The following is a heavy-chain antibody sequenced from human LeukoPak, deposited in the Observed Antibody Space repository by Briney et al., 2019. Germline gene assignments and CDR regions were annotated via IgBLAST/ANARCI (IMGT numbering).Heavy chain of an antibody. D-gene: IGHD3-3*01. CDR2: ITGSGGST. CDR3: AKDKGDFWSGHHY. CDR1: GFTFSNYA. Sequence: GVSLRLSCAASGFTFSNYAMSWVREAPGKGLEWVSSITGSGGSTYYADSVKGRFTISRGNSKNTLYLQMSSLGAEDTAVYYCAKDKGDFWSGHHYWGQGTLVTVSS. J-gene: IGHJ4*02. V-gene: IGHV3-23*01.